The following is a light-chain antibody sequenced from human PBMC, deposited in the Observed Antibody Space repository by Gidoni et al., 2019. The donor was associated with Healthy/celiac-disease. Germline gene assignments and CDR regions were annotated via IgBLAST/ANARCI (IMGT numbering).Light chain of an antibody. V-gene: IGKV1-5*03. CDR3: QQYNSGVT. Sequence: DIQMTQSPSTLSASVGDRVTITCRASQSISSWFAWYQQKPGKAPKLLIYKASSLESGVPSRFSGSGSGTEFTLTISSLQPDDFATYYCQQYNSGVTFGPGTKVDIK. CDR2: KAS. CDR1: QSISSW. J-gene: IGKJ3*01.